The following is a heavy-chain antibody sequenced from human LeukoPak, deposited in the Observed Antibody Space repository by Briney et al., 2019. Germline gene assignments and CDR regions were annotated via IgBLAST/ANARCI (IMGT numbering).Heavy chain of an antibody. J-gene: IGHJ4*02. V-gene: IGHV1-46*01. Sequence: ASVKVSCKASGYTFTSYYMHWVRQAPGQGFEWMGIINPSGGSTSYAQKFQGRVTMTRDMSTSTVYMELSSLRSEDTAVYYCARGHTAVTRHFDFWGQGTLVTVSS. CDR3: ARGHTAVTRHFDF. CDR1: GYTFTSYY. D-gene: IGHD4-17*01. CDR2: INPSGGST.